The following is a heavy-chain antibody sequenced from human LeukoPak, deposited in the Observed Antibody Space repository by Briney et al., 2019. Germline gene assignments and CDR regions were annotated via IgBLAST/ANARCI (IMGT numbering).Heavy chain of an antibody. D-gene: IGHD3-3*01. CDR3: TRRDFWSGYYNY. J-gene: IGHJ4*02. CDR2: INQSGST. V-gene: IGHV4-34*01. Sequence: LETLSLTCGVYGGSLSGYYWSWIRQPPGKGLEWIGEINQSGSTNYNPSLKSRVTISGDTSKNQFSLKLTSVTAADTAVYYCTRRDFWSGYYNYWGQGTLVTVSS. CDR1: GGSLSGYY.